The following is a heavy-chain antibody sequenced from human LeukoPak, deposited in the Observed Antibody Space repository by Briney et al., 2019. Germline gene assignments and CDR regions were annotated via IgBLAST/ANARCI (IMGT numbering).Heavy chain of an antibody. D-gene: IGHD3/OR15-3a*01. CDR3: ARRSPGLIPIDY. J-gene: IGHJ4*02. V-gene: IGHV1-2*02. CDR1: GYTFTGYY. CDR2: INPNSGGT. Sequence: ASVKVSCKASGYTFTGYYMHWVRQAPGQGLDWMGWINPNSGGTNYAQKFQGRVTMTRDTSISTAYMELSRLRSDDTAVYYCARRSPGLIPIDYWGQGTLVTVSS.